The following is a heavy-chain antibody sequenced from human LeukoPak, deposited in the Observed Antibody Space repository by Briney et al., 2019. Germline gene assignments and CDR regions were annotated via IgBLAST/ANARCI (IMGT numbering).Heavy chain of an antibody. J-gene: IGHJ3*02. Sequence: GGSLRLSCAASGFTFSDYYMSWIRQAPGKGLEWISYISFSGSTIYFADSVKGRFTISRDNARNSLYLQMNSLRAEDTAVYYCARERDEAFDIWGQGTMVTVSS. V-gene: IGHV3-11*04. CDR3: ARERDEAFDI. CDR1: GFTFSDYY. CDR2: ISFSGSTI.